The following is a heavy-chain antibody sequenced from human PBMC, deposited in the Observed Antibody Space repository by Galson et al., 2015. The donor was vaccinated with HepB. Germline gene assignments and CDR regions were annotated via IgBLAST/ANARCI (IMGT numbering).Heavy chain of an antibody. V-gene: IGHV1-69*13. D-gene: IGHD4-17*01. CDR3: ARGIVIGDYVDYYYMDV. CDR2: IIPISGAA. Sequence: VKVSCKASGGTFSTYAISWVRQAPGPGLEWMGGIIPISGAANYPQRFQGRVTITADESMSTGYMELSSLRSEDTAVYYCARGIVIGDYVDYYYMDVWGKGTTVTVSS. J-gene: IGHJ6*03. CDR1: GGTFSTYA.